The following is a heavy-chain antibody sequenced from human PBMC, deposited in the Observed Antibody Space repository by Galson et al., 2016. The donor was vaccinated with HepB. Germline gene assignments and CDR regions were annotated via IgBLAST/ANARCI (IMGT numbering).Heavy chain of an antibody. Sequence: QSGAEVKKPGESLKISCKGSGYSFSKNWIGWVRKMPGKGLEWMGVIYPGDSDTRYSPSFQGQVTFSVDKSNSTAYLHWSRLKASDSGMYYCARPYGGYIGDAFDIWGQGTMVTVSS. CDR2: IYPGDSDT. CDR1: GYSFSKNW. V-gene: IGHV5-51*01. J-gene: IGHJ3*02. CDR3: ARPYGGYIGDAFDI. D-gene: IGHD3-16*01.